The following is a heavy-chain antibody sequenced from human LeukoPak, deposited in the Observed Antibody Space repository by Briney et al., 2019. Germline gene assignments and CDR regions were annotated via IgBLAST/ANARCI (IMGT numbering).Heavy chain of an antibody. CDR1: GGSISRDY. Sequence: PSETLSLTCTVSGGSISRDYWSWIRQPPGKGLEWVGYIYYSGVTNYNPSLKSRVTISVDTSKNQFSLQLSSVTAADTAVYYCARRTGIAVAGPDATFDYWGQGTLVTVSP. V-gene: IGHV4-59*08. D-gene: IGHD6-19*01. J-gene: IGHJ4*02. CDR3: ARRTGIAVAGPDATFDY. CDR2: IYYSGVT.